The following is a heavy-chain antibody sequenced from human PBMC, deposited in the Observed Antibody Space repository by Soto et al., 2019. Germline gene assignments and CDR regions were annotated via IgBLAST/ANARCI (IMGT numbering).Heavy chain of an antibody. CDR1: GGTFSSYA. CDR2: IIPIFGTA. D-gene: IGHD3-22*01. CDR3: ARVVGYYDSSGYYYDAFDI. V-gene: IGHV1-69*13. J-gene: IGHJ3*02. Sequence: VKVSCKASGGTFSSYAISWVRQAPGQGLEWMGGIIPIFGTANYAQKFQGRVTITADESTSTAYMELSSLRSEDTAVYYCARVVGYYDSSGYYYDAFDIWGQGTMVTVSS.